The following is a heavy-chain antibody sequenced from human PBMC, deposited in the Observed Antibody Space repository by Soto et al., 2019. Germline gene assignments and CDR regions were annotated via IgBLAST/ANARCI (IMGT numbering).Heavy chain of an antibody. V-gene: IGHV3-64D*08. Sequence: TGGSLRLSCSASGLPFSSFTMHWVRQAPGKGLEYVSAINSNGGSAYYGDSVKGRFTISRDNPKNTLYLQMSSLRVEDTAVYYCVTNSGWSLRDFDYWGQGTLVTVSS. D-gene: IGHD6-19*01. CDR2: INSNGGSA. CDR3: VTNSGWSLRDFDY. CDR1: GLPFSSFT. J-gene: IGHJ4*02.